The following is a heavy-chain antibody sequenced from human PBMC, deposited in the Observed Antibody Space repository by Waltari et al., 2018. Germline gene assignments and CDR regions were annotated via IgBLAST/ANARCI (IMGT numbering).Heavy chain of an antibody. V-gene: IGHV3-48*03. CDR1: GFTFSSYE. Sequence: EVQLVESGGGLVQPGGSLRLSCAASGFTFSSYEMNWVRQAPGKGLEWVSYISSSGSTIYYANSGKGRFTISRNNAKNSLYLEMKSLRAEDTAVYYCAGVPDYYDSSGYYPVWGQGTTVTVSS. J-gene: IGHJ6*02. CDR2: ISSSGSTI. D-gene: IGHD3-22*01. CDR3: AGVPDYYDSSGYYPV.